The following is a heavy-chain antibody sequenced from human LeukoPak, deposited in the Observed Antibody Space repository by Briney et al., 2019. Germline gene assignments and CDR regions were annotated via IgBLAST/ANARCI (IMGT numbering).Heavy chain of an antibody. CDR2: IYPEDSDT. V-gene: IGHV5-51*01. J-gene: IGHJ6*03. Sequence: GASLKISCKCSGYIITNYWIGWVRQLPGKVLGWMGIIYPEDSDTRYSPSFQGQVTIPADKSISTDYLQWSSLKASDTAMYYCARRQGYSYGLEYYYMDVWGKGTTVTVCS. D-gene: IGHD5-18*01. CDR3: ARRQGYSYGLEYYYMDV. CDR1: GYIITNYW.